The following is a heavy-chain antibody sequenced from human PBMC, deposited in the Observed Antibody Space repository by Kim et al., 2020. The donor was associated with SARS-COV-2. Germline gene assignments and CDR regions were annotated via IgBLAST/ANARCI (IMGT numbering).Heavy chain of an antibody. CDR3: AKGGDVDTAMARTNYYYYGMDV. J-gene: IGHJ6*02. CDR2: IWYDGSNK. D-gene: IGHD5-18*01. V-gene: IGHV3-33*06. CDR1: GFTFSSYG. Sequence: GGSLRLSCAASGFTFSSYGMHWVRQAPGKGLEWVAVIWYDGSNKYYVDSVKGRFTISRDNSKNTLYLQMNSLRAEDTAVYYCAKGGDVDTAMARTNYYYYGMDVWGQGTTVTVSS.